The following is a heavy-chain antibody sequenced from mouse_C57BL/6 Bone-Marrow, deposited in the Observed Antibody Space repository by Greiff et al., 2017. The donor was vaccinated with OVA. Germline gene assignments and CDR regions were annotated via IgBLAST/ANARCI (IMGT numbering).Heavy chain of an antibody. CDR2: IRNKANGYTT. V-gene: IGHV7-3*01. Sequence: DVMLVESGGGLVQPGGSLSLSCAASGFTFTDYYMSWVRQPPGKALEWLGFIRNKANGYTTEYSASVKGRFTISRDNSQSILYLQMNALRAEDSATYYCARSHYYYGSSYVYWGQGTTLTVSS. CDR3: ARSHYYYGSSYVY. J-gene: IGHJ2*01. CDR1: GFTFTDYY. D-gene: IGHD1-1*01.